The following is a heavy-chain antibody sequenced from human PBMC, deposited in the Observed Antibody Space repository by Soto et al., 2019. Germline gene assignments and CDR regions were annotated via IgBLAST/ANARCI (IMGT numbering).Heavy chain of an antibody. Sequence: PGESLKISCMGSGYSFTSYWICWVLQMPGKGLERMGIIYSVDPYTRYRPSFQDQVTIPADKSRSAAYLQWSSLKASDTAMYYCASRIQGHWSSTSSYAEAFEFWSQRTKGTVSS. CDR3: ASRIQGHWSSTSSYAEAFEF. J-gene: IGHJ3*01. CDR1: GYSFTSYW. D-gene: IGHD2-2*01. CDR2: IYSVDPYT. V-gene: IGHV5-51*01.